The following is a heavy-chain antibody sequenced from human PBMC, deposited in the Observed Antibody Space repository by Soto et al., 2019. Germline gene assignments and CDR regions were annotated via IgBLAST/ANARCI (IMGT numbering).Heavy chain of an antibody. J-gene: IGHJ4*02. CDR3: ARGKGGYSIFDY. V-gene: IGHV4-59*08. Sequence: SETLSLTCTVSGGSISSYYWSWIRQPPGKGLEWIGYIYYSGSTNYNPSLKSRVTISVDTSKSQFSLKLSSVTAADTAVYYCARGKGGYSIFDYWGQGTLVTVSS. D-gene: IGHD2-15*01. CDR1: GGSISSYY. CDR2: IYYSGST.